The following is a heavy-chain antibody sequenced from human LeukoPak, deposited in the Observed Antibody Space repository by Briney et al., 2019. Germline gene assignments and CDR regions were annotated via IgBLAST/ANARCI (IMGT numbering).Heavy chain of an antibody. CDR3: AKDHCSSTTCYGSPGY. V-gene: IGHV3-30*02. CDR1: GFAFSSYG. Sequence: PGGSLKLSCAASGFAFSSYGIHWVRQAPGKGLEGVAFIRYDGSNKYYADSVKGRFTISRDNSKNTLYLQMNSLRAEDTAVYYCAKDHCSSTTCYGSPGYWGQGTLVTVSS. J-gene: IGHJ4*02. D-gene: IGHD2-2*01. CDR2: IRYDGSNK.